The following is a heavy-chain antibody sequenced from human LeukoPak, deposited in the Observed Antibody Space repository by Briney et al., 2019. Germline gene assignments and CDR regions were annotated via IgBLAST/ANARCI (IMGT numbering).Heavy chain of an antibody. J-gene: IGHJ6*03. Sequence: ASVKVSCKASGYTFTSYGISWVRQAPGQGLEWMGWISAYNGNTNYAQKLQGRVTMTTDTSTSTAYMELSSLRSEDTAVYYCARCHYGMSRGGDYYYYYMDVWGKGTTVTVSS. CDR2: ISAYNGNT. V-gene: IGHV1-18*01. D-gene: IGHD4-17*01. CDR3: ARCHYGMSRGGDYYYYYMDV. CDR1: GYTFTSYG.